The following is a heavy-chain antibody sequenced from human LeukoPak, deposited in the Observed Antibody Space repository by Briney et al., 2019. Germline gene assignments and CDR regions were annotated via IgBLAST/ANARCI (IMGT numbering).Heavy chain of an antibody. CDR1: GGSFSGYY. CDR2: INHSGST. Sequence: SETLSLTCAVYGGSFSGYYWSWIRQPPGKGLEWIGEINHSGSTNYNPSLKSRVTISVDTSKNQFSLKLSSVTAADTAMYYCARGLEYSSGWYPRMDYWGQGTLVTVSS. CDR3: ARGLEYSSGWYPRMDY. D-gene: IGHD6-19*01. V-gene: IGHV4-34*01. J-gene: IGHJ4*02.